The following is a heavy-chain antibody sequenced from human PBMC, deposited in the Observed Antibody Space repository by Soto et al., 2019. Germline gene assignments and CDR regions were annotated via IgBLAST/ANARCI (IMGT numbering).Heavy chain of an antibody. Sequence: QVQLVQSGAEVKKPGSSVKVSCKASGGTFSSYAISWVRQAPGQGLEWMGGIIPIFGTANYAQKFQGRVTITADKATSTAYRERSSLRSEDTAVYYCARETYYYDSSGYYGMDVWGQGTTVTVSS. V-gene: IGHV1-69*06. CDR3: ARETYYYDSSGYYGMDV. CDR2: IIPIFGTA. CDR1: GGTFSSYA. J-gene: IGHJ6*02. D-gene: IGHD3-22*01.